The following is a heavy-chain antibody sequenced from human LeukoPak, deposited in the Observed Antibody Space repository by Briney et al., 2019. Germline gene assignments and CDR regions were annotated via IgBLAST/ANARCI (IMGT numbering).Heavy chain of an antibody. CDR2: ISGSGGST. V-gene: IGHV3-23*01. D-gene: IGHD3-10*01. J-gene: IGHJ4*02. CDR1: GFTFSSYA. CDR3: ARRAYYYGPLASFGYFDY. Sequence: PGGSLRLSCAASGFTFSSYAMSWVRQAPGKGLEWVSAISGSGGSTYYADSVKGRFTISRDNSKNTLYLQMNSLRAEDTAVYYCARRAYYYGPLASFGYFDYWGQGTLVTVSS.